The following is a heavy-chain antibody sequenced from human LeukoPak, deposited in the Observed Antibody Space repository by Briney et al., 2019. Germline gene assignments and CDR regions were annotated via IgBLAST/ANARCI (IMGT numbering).Heavy chain of an antibody. CDR3: AKLSNRNYYDSSGYPDY. CDR2: ISGSGGST. V-gene: IGHV3-23*01. D-gene: IGHD3-22*01. J-gene: IGHJ4*02. Sequence: GGSLRLSCAASGFTFNIYAMNWVRQAPGKGLEWVSAISGSGGSTYHSDSVKGRFTISRDNSKSTLYLQMNSLRAEDTAVYYCAKLSNRNYYDSSGYPDYWGQGTLVTVSS. CDR1: GFTFNIYA.